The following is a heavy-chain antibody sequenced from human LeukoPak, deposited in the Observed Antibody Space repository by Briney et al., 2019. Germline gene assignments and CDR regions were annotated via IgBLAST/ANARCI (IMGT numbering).Heavy chain of an antibody. CDR1: GYIFTSFG. Sequence: GESLNISCQGSGYIFTSFGIDWMRQMPGKGLEWMGIINPGDSDTKYSPSFEGQVTVSVDKSINTAYLQWSTLKASDSAMYYCARRRDAGSFNWFDRWGQGTLVTVSS. CDR3: ARRRDAGSFNWFDR. J-gene: IGHJ5*02. D-gene: IGHD1-26*01. CDR2: INPGDSDT. V-gene: IGHV5-51*01.